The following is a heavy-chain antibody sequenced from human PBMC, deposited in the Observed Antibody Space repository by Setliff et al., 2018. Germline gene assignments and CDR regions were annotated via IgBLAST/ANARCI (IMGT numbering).Heavy chain of an antibody. CDR2: IYSSGGT. Sequence: PSETLSLTCTVSGGSISSGDYYWSWIRQPPGEGLEWIGYIYSSGGTYYNPSLKSRVSISVDTSKNQFSLKLSSVTAADTAVYYCARESRYYYDNLGTLDYWGQGTLVTVSS. CDR3: ARESRYYYDNLGTLDY. D-gene: IGHD3-22*01. V-gene: IGHV4-30-4*08. CDR1: GGSISSGDYY. J-gene: IGHJ4*02.